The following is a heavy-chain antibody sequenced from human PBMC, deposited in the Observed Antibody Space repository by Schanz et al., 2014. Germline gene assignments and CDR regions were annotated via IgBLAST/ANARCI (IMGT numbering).Heavy chain of an antibody. CDR2: ISLDGSNQ. CDR1: GFTFSSYG. J-gene: IGHJ3*01. D-gene: IGHD3-10*01. V-gene: IGHV3-30*18. Sequence: VQLVESGGGLVQPGGSLRFSCAASGFTFSSYGMHWVRQAPGKGLEWVAIISLDGSNQYYADSVKGRFTISRDNSKNPLYLQMNSLRDEDTAIYYCAKGQQRRGTQADDAFHVWGQGTVVTVS. CDR3: AKGQQRRGTQADDAFHV.